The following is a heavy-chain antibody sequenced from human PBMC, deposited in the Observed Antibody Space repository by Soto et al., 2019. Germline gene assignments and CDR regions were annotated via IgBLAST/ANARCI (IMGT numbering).Heavy chain of an antibody. Sequence: GGSLRLSCAASGFTFSNAWMNWVRQAPGKGLEWVGRIKSKTDGGTTDYAAPVKGRFTISRDDSKNTLYLQMNSLKTEDTAVYYCTTDMTTPDLASYYYYGMDVWGQGTTVTVSS. D-gene: IGHD2-15*01. CDR1: GFTFSNAW. CDR2: IKSKTDGGTT. J-gene: IGHJ6*02. CDR3: TTDMTTPDLASYYYYGMDV. V-gene: IGHV3-15*07.